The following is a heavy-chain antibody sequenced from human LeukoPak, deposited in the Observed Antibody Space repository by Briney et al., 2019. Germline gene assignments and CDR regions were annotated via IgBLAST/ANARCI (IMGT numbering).Heavy chain of an antibody. V-gene: IGHV1-69*13. D-gene: IGHD2-2*01. CDR1: GGTFSSYA. Sequence: ASVKVSCKASGGTFSSYAISWVRQAPGQGLEWMGGIIPIFGTANYAQKFQGRVTITADESTSTAYMELSSLRSEDTAVYYCASYIVVVPAARRSAAFDIWGQGTMVTVSS. CDR3: ASYIVVVPAARRSAAFDI. J-gene: IGHJ3*02. CDR2: IIPIFGTA.